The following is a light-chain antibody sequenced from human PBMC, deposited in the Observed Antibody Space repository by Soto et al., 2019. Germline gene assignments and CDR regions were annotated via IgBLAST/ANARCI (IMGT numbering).Light chain of an antibody. CDR2: DVS. CDR3: TSYTCSTPFHD. V-gene: IGLV2-14*03. J-gene: IGLJ1*01. CDR1: RTDVADGYDY. Sequence: QSVRTQPASVSGSPGQSIAISCTGVRTDVADGYDYVSWYQQHPGQAPQLIIYDVSNRPSGVSDRFSGSKSGNTASLTISGLQAEDEADYYGTSYTCSTPFHDFGTRTKV.